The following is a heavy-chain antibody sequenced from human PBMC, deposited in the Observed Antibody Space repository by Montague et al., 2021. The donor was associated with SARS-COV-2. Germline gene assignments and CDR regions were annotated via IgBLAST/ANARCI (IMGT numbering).Heavy chain of an antibody. CDR2: TYHGGST. CDR1: GDSISSNNW. D-gene: IGHD6-19*01. V-gene: IGHV4-4*02. Sequence: SETLSLTCAVSGDSISSNNWWNWVRQAPGKGLEWIGETYHGGSTNYNPSLKSRVTISVDKTKNQLYLKMRSVTAADTAVYYCARDLRQWLADYYYYGLDVWGQGTTVTASS. J-gene: IGHJ6*02. CDR3: ARDLRQWLADYYYYGLDV.